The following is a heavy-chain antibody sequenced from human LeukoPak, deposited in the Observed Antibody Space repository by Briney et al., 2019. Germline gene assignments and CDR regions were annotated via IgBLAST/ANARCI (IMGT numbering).Heavy chain of an antibody. CDR1: GYTFTGYY. V-gene: IGHV1-2*06. J-gene: IGHJ5*02. CDR2: INPNSGGT. CDR3: ATATTYCSGGSCYVGSWFDP. D-gene: IGHD2-15*01. Sequence: ASVKVSCKASGYTFTGYYMHWVRQAPGQGLEWMGRINPNSGGTNYAQKFQSRVTMTRDTSISTAYMELSGLRSDDTAVYYCATATTYCSGGSCYVGSWFDPWGQGTLVTVSS.